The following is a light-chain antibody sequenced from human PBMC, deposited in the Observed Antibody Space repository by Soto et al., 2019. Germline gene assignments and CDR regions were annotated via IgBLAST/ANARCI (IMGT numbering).Light chain of an antibody. J-gene: IGKJ2*01. CDR1: QSIRSY. Sequence: DIQMTQSPSSLSASVGDRVTITCRASQSIRSYLNWYHQKQGKTPQLLIYGASNLQSGAPARFTGSGSGTHFCLTISSLQPEDFATYFFRQSYTTPYTFGQGTKLEIK. CDR2: GAS. V-gene: IGKV1-39*01. CDR3: RQSYTTPYT.